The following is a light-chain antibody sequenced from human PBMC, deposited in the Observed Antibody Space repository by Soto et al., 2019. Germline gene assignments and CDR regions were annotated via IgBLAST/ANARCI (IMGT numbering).Light chain of an antibody. CDR3: QHYNSYSEA. CDR1: QGIGSY. CDR2: LAS. V-gene: IGKV1-9*01. J-gene: IGKJ1*01. Sequence: DVQLTQSPSFLSTSVGDRVTITCRASQGIGSYLAWYQQKPGKAPKFLICLASTLQSGVPSRFSGSGSGTEFTLTISSLQPDDFATYYCQHYNSYSEAFGQGTKVDIK.